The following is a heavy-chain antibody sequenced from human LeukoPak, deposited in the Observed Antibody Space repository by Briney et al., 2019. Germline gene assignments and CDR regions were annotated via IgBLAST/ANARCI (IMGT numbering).Heavy chain of an antibody. J-gene: IGHJ3*02. CDR2: ISAYNGNT. CDR1: GGTFSSYA. Sequence: ASVKVSCKASGGTFSSYAISWVRQAPGQGLEWMGWISAYNGNTNYAQKLQGRVTMTTDTSTSTAYMELRSLRSDDTAVYYCASSYGDYNPRDAFDIWGQGTMVTVSS. CDR3: ASSYGDYNPRDAFDI. D-gene: IGHD4-17*01. V-gene: IGHV1-18*01.